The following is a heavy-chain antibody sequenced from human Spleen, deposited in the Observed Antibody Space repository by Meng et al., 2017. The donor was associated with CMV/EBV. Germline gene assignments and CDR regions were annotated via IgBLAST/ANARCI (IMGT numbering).Heavy chain of an antibody. Sequence: GESLKISCAASGFTFSSYWMSWVRQAPGKGLEWVANIKQDGSEKYYVDSVKGRFTISRDNAKNSLYLQMNSLRAEDTAVYYCARAAGVLYGMDVWGQGTTVTVSS. D-gene: IGHD3-10*01. V-gene: IGHV3-7*01. CDR3: ARAAGVLYGMDV. CDR2: IKQDGSEK. CDR1: GFTFSSYW. J-gene: IGHJ6*02.